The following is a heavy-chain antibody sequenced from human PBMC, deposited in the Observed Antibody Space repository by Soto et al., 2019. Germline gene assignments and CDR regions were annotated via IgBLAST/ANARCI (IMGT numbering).Heavy chain of an antibody. CDR2: IYSGGST. J-gene: IGHJ4*02. D-gene: IGHD3-22*01. CDR3: ARGGSGYLHYPFVY. V-gene: IGHV3-66*01. CDR1: GFTVSSNY. Sequence: EVQLVESGGGLVQPGGSLRLSCVVSGFTVSSNYMSWVRQAPGKGLEWVSVIYSGGSTYYADSVKGRFTISRDNTKNTMYLHMNSLRAEDTAVDYYARGGSGYLHYPFVYWGQGTLVTVSS.